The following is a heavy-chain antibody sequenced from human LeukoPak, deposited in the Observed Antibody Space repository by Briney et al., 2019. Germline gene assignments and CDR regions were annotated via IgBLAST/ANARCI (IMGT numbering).Heavy chain of an antibody. Sequence: PSETLSLTCTVSGGSISSYYWSWIRQPPGKGLEWIGYYIYYSGSTNYNPSLKSRVTTSVDTSKDQFSLKLSSVTAADTAVYYCARGLRVTNYYYYGMDVWGQGTTVTVSS. D-gene: IGHD2-21*02. CDR1: GGSISSYY. J-gene: IGHJ6*02. CDR2: YIYYSGST. V-gene: IGHV4-59*01. CDR3: ARGLRVTNYYYYGMDV.